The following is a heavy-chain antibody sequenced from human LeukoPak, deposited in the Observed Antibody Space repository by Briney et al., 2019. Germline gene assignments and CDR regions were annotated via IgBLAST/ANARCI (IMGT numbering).Heavy chain of an antibody. CDR1: GFTFSSYG. Sequence: GGSLRLSCAASGFTFSSYGMNWVRQAPGKGLEWVSSISSSSSYIYYADPVKGRFTISRDNAKNSLYLQMNSLRAEDTAVYYCATIAPTSFGVIIINAPFDCWGQGTLVTVSS. J-gene: IGHJ4*02. CDR3: ATIAPTSFGVIIINAPFDC. V-gene: IGHV3-21*01. D-gene: IGHD3-3*01. CDR2: ISSSSSYI.